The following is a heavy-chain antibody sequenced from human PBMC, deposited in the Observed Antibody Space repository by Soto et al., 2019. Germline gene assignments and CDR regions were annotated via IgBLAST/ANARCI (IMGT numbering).Heavy chain of an antibody. Sequence: PGGAPRLSLSAAWFPFHSHGMHWGPQVPGKGLEWVAVIWYDGSNKYYADSVKGRFTISRDNSKNTLYLQMNSLRAEDTAVYYCARDFYPELHLDYWGQGTLVTVSS. D-gene: IGHD1-26*01. J-gene: IGHJ4*02. V-gene: IGHV3-33*01. CDR1: WFPFHSHG. CDR3: ARDFYPELHLDY. CDR2: IWYDGSNK.